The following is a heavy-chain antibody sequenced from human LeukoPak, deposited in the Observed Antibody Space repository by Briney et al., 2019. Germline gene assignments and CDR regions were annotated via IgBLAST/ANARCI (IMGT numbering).Heavy chain of an antibody. V-gene: IGHV3-15*01. CDR1: GFTFSNAW. CDR2: IKSKTDGGTT. D-gene: IGHD3-3*01. J-gene: IGHJ4*01. Sequence: GGSLRLSCAASGFTFSNAWMSWVRQAPGKGLEWVGRIKSKTDGGTTDYAAPVKGRFTISRDDSKNTLYLQMNSLKTEDTAVYFCTTHYDFCSGYISPHDCWGQGTLVTVSS. CDR3: TTHYDFCSGYISPHDC.